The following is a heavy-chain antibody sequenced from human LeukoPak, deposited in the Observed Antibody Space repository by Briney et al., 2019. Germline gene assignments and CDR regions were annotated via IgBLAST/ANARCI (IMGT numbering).Heavy chain of an antibody. CDR3: AREGPHYDSLDY. CDR1: GFTFSSYA. V-gene: IGHV3-30*04. D-gene: IGHD3-22*01. CDR2: ISYDGSNK. Sequence: PGGSLRLSCAAPGFTFSSYAMHWVRQAPGKGLEWVAVISYDGSNKYYADSVKGRFTISRDNSKNTLYLQMNSLRAEDTAVYYCAREGPHYDSLDYWGQGTLVTVSS. J-gene: IGHJ4*02.